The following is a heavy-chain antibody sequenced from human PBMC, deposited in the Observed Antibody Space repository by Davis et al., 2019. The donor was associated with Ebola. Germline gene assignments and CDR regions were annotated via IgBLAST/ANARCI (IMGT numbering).Heavy chain of an antibody. CDR2: IRYDGSNK. V-gene: IGHV3-30*02. CDR1: GFTFSSYG. D-gene: IGHD1-7*01. Sequence: PGGSLRLSCAASGFTFSSYGMHWVRQAPGKGLEWVAFIRYDGSNKYYADSVKGRFTISRDNSKNTLYLQMNSLRAEDTAVYYCAKDVRTGTTPWPSYMDVWGKGTTVTVSS. J-gene: IGHJ6*03. CDR3: AKDVRTGTTPWPSYMDV.